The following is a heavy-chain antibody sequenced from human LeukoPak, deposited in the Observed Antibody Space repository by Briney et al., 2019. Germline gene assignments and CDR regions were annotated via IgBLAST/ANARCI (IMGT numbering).Heavy chain of an antibody. V-gene: IGHV4-30-4*01. Sequence: SETLSLTCTVSGGSISSGDYYWSWIRQPPGKGLEWTGYIYYSGSTYYNPSLKSRVTISVDTSKNQFSLKLSSVTAADTAVYYCARDPRITIFGVVTSYGMDVWGQGTTVTVSS. CDR3: ARDPRITIFGVVTSYGMDV. CDR1: GGSISSGDYY. D-gene: IGHD3-3*01. CDR2: IYYSGST. J-gene: IGHJ6*02.